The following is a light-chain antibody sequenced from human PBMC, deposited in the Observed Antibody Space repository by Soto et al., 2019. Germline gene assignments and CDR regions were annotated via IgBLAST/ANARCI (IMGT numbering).Light chain of an antibody. CDR2: EVS. J-gene: IGLJ1*01. V-gene: IGLV2-14*01. Sequence: QSALTQPASVSGSPGQSLTISCTGTSSDVGGYNYVSWYQQHPGKAPKLIIYEVSNRPSGVSNRFSGSKSGNTASLTISGLQAEDEADYYCSSYTSSSTPVVFGTGTKLTVL. CDR1: SSDVGGYNY. CDR3: SSYTSSSTPVV.